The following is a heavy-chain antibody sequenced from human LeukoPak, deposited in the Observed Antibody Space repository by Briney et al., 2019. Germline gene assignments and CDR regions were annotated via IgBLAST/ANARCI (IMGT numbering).Heavy chain of an antibody. CDR3: ARRAVTPPYYHYYYMDV. CDR2: IYYSGST. J-gene: IGHJ6*03. CDR1: GGSISSYY. D-gene: IGHD4-17*01. Sequence: SETLSLTCTVSGGSISSYYWSWIRQPPGKGLEWIGYIYYSGSTNYNPSLKSRVTISVDTSKNQFSLKLSSVTAADTAVYYCARRAVTPPYYHYYYMDVWGKGTTVTVSS. V-gene: IGHV4-59*01.